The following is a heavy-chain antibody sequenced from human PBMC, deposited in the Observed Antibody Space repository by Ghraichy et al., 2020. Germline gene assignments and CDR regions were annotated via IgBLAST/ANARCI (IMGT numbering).Heavy chain of an antibody. CDR3: VPRGYCLGTACRPVLWVDP. CDR1: GFSFGNYA. Sequence: GGSLRLSCLASGFSFGNYAIHWVRQAPGKGLEYVSAISSKGLDTYYADSVKGRFTISRDNSKNTLYLQMNSLRPEDTAVYYCVPRGYCLGTACRPVLWVDPWGQGTLVTVSS. CDR2: ISSKGLDT. D-gene: IGHD2-15*01. J-gene: IGHJ5*02. V-gene: IGHV3-64D*06.